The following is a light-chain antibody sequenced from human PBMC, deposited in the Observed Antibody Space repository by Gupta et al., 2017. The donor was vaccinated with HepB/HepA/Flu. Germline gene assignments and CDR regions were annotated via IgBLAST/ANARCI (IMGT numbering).Light chain of an antibody. CDR2: AAS. V-gene: IGKV1-39*01. CDR1: QSISSY. Sequence: DIQMTQSPSSLSASVGDRVTITCRASQSISSYLNWYQQKPGKAPKLLIYAASSLQSGVPSRFSGSGSGTDFTPTISSLQPEDFATYYCQQSDSTLWTFGQGTKVEIK. J-gene: IGKJ1*01. CDR3: QQSDSTLWT.